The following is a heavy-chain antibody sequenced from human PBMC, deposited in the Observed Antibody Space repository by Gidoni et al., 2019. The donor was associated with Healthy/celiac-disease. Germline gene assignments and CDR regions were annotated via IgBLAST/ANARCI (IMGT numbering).Heavy chain of an antibody. Sequence: EVQLVQSGAEVKKPGESLKISCKGSGYSFTSYWIGWVRQMPGKGLEWMGIIYPGDSDTRYSPSFQGQVTISADKSISTAYLQWSSLKASDTAMYYCARHPDIVVVPAAIVAFDIWGQGTMVTVSS. V-gene: IGHV5-51*01. D-gene: IGHD2-2*01. J-gene: IGHJ3*02. CDR2: IYPGDSDT. CDR1: GYSFTSYW. CDR3: ARHPDIVVVPAAIVAFDI.